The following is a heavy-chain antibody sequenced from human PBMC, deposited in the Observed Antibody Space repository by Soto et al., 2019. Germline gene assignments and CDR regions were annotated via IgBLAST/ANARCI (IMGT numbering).Heavy chain of an antibody. CDR1: GFTFSDYW. J-gene: IGHJ6*02. CDR2: IKFDGGIT. Sequence: EVQLVESGGGLVQPGGSLRLSCVASGFTFSDYWMHWVRQAPGKGLVWVSSIKFDGGITSHADSVKGRFTISRDNARNTVHLQMNSLRAEDTGVYYCARGIRNYYGVDVWGQGTTVTVSS. CDR3: ARGIRNYYGVDV. V-gene: IGHV3-74*01.